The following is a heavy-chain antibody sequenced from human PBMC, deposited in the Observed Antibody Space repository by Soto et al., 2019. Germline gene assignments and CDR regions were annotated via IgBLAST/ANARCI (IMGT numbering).Heavy chain of an antibody. D-gene: IGHD7-27*01. Sequence: SETLSLTCAVYGGSFSGYYWSWIRQPPGKGLEWIGEINHSGSTNYNPSLKSRVTISVDTSKNQFSLKLSSVTAADTAVYYCARTYLTGGYYFDYWGQGTLVTVSS. CDR3: ARTYLTGGYYFDY. J-gene: IGHJ4*02. V-gene: IGHV4-34*01. CDR1: GGSFSGYY. CDR2: INHSGST.